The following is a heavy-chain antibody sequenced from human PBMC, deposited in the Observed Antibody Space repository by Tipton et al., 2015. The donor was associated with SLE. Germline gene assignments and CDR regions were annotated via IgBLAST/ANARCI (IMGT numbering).Heavy chain of an antibody. D-gene: IGHD2-8*01. Sequence: TLSLTCAVYGGSFSGDYWIWFRPHPGKGLEWIGSIYYSGTTYYNPSLKSRLTISIDTSKNQFSLKLSSVTAADTAVYYCARHDTNYGRNWFDPWGQGTLVTVSS. J-gene: IGHJ5*02. CDR3: ARHDTNYGRNWFDP. CDR2: IYYSGTT. CDR1: GGSFSGDY. V-gene: IGHV4-31*11.